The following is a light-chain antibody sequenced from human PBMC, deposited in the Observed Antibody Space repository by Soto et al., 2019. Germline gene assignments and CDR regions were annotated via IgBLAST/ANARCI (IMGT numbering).Light chain of an antibody. V-gene: IGKV3-15*01. CDR2: AAS. CDR1: QSVGTN. CDR3: QQYNNWPTWT. Sequence: IVMTQSPDTLSVSPGERATLSCRASQSVGTNLAWYQQKPCQAPRLLIYAASTRATGLPARFSGSGSGTEFTLTISSLQSEDFAVYYCQQYNNWPTWTFGQGTKVDIK. J-gene: IGKJ1*01.